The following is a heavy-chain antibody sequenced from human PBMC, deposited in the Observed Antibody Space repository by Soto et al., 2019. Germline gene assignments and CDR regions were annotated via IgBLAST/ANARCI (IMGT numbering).Heavy chain of an antibody. Sequence: PGGSVRLSCAASGFTFSSYSMNWVRQAPGKGLEWVSYISSSSSTIYYADSVKGRFTISRDNAKNSLYLQMNSLRAEDTVVYYCARGPVSWFGEPYYFDYWGQGTLVTVSS. V-gene: IGHV3-48*01. J-gene: IGHJ4*02. CDR1: GFTFSSYS. CDR2: ISSSSSTI. CDR3: ARGPVSWFGEPYYFDY. D-gene: IGHD3-10*01.